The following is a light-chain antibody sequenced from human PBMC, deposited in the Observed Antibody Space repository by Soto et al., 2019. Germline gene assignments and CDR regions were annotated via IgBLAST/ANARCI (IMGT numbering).Light chain of an antibody. J-gene: IGLJ1*01. CDR3: AAWDDTLKRYV. V-gene: IGLV1-44*01. Sequence: QSVLTQPPSASETPGQTVSISCSGSNSNIASNTVNWYQHLPGTAPKLLIYYNNQRPSGVPDRFSGSKSGTSASLAISGLQSEDESDYYCAAWDDTLKRYVFGNGTKHRP. CDR1: NSNIASNT. CDR2: YNN.